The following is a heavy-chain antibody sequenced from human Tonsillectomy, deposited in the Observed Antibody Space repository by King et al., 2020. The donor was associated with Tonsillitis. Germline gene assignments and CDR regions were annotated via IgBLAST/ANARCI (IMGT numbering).Heavy chain of an antibody. Sequence: VQLQQWGAGLLKPSETLSLTCAVYGGSFSGYYWSWIRQPPGKGLGWIGEINHSGSTDYNPSLKSRVTISVDTSKNQFSLKLSSVTAADTAVYYCARGIFGVFIDLYYYGFDVWGQGTTVTVSS. CDR1: GGSFSGYY. V-gene: IGHV4-34*01. D-gene: IGHD3-3*02. J-gene: IGHJ6*02. CDR3: ARGIFGVFIDLYYYGFDV. CDR2: INHSGST.